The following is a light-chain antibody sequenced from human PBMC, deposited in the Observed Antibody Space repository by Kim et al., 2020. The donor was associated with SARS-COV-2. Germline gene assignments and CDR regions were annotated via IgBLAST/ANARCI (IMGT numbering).Light chain of an antibody. V-gene: IGKV1-8*01. CDR1: QGISSY. CDR2: AAS. Sequence: YASTGDRVTITCRACQGISSYLAWYQQKPGKAPKLLIYAASTLQSGVPSRFSGSGSGTDFTLTISCLQSEDFATYYCQQYYSYPYTFGQGTKLEIK. CDR3: QQYYSYPYT. J-gene: IGKJ2*01.